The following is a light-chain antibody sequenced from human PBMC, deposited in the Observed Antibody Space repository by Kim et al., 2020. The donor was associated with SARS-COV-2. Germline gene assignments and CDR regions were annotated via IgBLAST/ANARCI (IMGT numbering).Light chain of an antibody. CDR1: HEVISSY. J-gene: IGKJ4*01. V-gene: IGKV3-20*01. CDR2: DAS. CDR3: QQYGGSPLT. Sequence: SPGEKAPLSCRASHEVISSYLAWYQQRPGQAPRLLIYDASSRATGIPDRFSGSGSGTDFTLTISGLETEDFAVYYCQQYGGSPLTFGGGTKVDIK.